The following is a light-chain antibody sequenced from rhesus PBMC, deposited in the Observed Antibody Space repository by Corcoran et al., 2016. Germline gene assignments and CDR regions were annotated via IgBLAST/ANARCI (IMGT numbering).Light chain of an antibody. J-gene: IGKJ1*01. CDR1: QSVSSR. V-gene: IGKV3-17*03. CDR2: DAS. CDR3: QQDYSWPRT. Sequence: ETVMTQSPATLSLSPGERATLSCRASQSVSSRLAWYQQKPGQAPRLLIYDASRRATGIPDRFSGSGSGTDFTLTSSSLEPEDVGVYYCQQDYSWPRTFGQGTKVEIK.